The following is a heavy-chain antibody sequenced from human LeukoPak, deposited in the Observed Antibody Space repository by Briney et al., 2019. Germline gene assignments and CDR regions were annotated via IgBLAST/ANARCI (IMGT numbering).Heavy chain of an antibody. Sequence: ASVKVSCKASGYTFTGYYMHWVRQAPGQGLEWMGWINPNSGGTNYAQKLQGRVTMTRDTSISTAYMELSRLRSDDTAVYYCARARLRYFDWLLPGYWGQGTLVTVSS. D-gene: IGHD3-9*01. J-gene: IGHJ4*02. CDR2: INPNSGGT. CDR1: GYTFTGYY. CDR3: ARARLRYFDWLLPGY. V-gene: IGHV1-2*02.